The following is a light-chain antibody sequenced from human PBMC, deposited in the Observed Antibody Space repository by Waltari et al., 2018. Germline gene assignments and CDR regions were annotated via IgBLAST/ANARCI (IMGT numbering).Light chain of an antibody. V-gene: IGKV4-1*01. CDR1: QSVLYSSNNRNY. Sequence: DIVMTQSPDSLALSLGERATINCKSSQSVLYSSNNRNYLAWYQQKPGQRPKRAIYGASTRDSGVPDRFSASGSGTDFTLTISSLQAEDVAVYYCQQYYITPRTFGQGTKVEIK. J-gene: IGKJ1*01. CDR3: QQYYITPRT. CDR2: GAS.